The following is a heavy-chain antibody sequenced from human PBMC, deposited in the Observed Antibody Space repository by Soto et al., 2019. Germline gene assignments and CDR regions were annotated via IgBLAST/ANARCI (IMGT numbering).Heavy chain of an antibody. CDR3: AGGKSTYYDFWSGYYNYYYMDV. Sequence: ASVKVSCKASGYTFTSYYMHWVRQAPGQGLEWMGIINPSGGSTSYAQKFQGRVTMTRDTSTSTVYMELSSLRSEDTAVYYCAGGKSTYYDFWSGYYNYYYMDVWGKGTTVTVSS. J-gene: IGHJ6*03. V-gene: IGHV1-46*01. D-gene: IGHD3-3*01. CDR2: INPSGGST. CDR1: GYTFTSYY.